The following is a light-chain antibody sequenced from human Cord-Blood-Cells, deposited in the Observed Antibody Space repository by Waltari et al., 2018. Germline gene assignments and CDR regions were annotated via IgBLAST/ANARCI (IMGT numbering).Light chain of an antibody. CDR3: SSYTSSSTWV. V-gene: IGLV2-14*03. Sequence: QSALTQPASVSGSPGQSITISCTGTSSDVGGYNYVSWYQQHPGKAPKLVIYDVSNRPSGVSNRFSGSKSGNTASLTISGLQAEDEADYDCSSYTSSSTWVFGGGTKLTVL. J-gene: IGLJ3*02. CDR1: SSDVGGYNY. CDR2: DVS.